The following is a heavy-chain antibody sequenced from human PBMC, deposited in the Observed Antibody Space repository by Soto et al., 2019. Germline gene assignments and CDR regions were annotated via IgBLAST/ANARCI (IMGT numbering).Heavy chain of an antibody. V-gene: IGHV3-48*02. D-gene: IGHD6-13*01. J-gene: IGHJ5*01. CDR2: ITSDSSTI. Sequence: PGGSLGLSCAASGFTFSRYSMNWVRQAAGKGLEWISYITSDSSTIYYADSVKGRFTISRDNAKNSLFLQMNSLRDEDTDMYYCARDNGRAGSFDSWGQGTLVTVSA. CDR1: GFTFSRYS. CDR3: ARDNGRAGSFDS.